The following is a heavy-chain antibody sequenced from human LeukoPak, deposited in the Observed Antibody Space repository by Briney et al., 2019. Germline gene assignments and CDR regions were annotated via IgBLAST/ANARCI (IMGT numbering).Heavy chain of an antibody. CDR3: ARVGATGRDY. J-gene: IGHJ4*02. CDR2: INHSGST. Sequence: SETLSLTCAVYGGSFSGYYWSWIRQPPGKGLEWIGEINHSGSTNYNPSLKSRVTISVDTSKNQFSLKLSSVTAADTAVYYCARVGATGRDYWGQGTLVTVSS. CDR1: GGSFSGYY. D-gene: IGHD3-9*01. V-gene: IGHV4-34*01.